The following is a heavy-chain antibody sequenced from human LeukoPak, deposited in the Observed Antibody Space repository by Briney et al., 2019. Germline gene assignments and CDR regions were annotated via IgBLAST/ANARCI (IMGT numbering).Heavy chain of an antibody. Sequence: ASVKVSCKASGYTFTGYYMHWVRQAPGQGLAWMGWINSNSGGTNYVQKVQGGVTMTRETSISTAYMELSRLRSDDTAVYYCARVAIFGVEVKGGGDYWGQGTLVTVSS. CDR1: GYTFTGYY. CDR3: ARVAIFGVEVKGGGDY. D-gene: IGHD3-3*01. CDR2: INSNSGGT. V-gene: IGHV1-2*02. J-gene: IGHJ4*02.